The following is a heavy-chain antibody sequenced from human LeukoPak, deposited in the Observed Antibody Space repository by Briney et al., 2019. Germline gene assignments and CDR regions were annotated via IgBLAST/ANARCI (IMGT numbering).Heavy chain of an antibody. Sequence: PSETLSLTCTVSGGSISSYYWSWIRQPPGKGLEWIGYIYYSGSTNYNPSLKSRVTISVDTSKNQFSLKLSSVTAADTAVYYCARDYPDYYYYHYMDVWGKGTTVTISS. CDR2: IYYSGST. CDR1: GGSISSYY. CDR3: ARDYPDYYYYHYMDV. J-gene: IGHJ6*03. V-gene: IGHV4-59*01.